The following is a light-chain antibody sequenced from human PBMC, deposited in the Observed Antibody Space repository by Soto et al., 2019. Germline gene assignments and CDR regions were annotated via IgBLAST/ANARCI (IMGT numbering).Light chain of an antibody. Sequence: DIQLTQSPSFLSASVGDRVTITCRASQAISSSLAWYQHNPGKAPKLLIYAASTLQNGVPSSFSGSGSGTEFTLTVSSLQPEDFATYYCQHLNDYRYTFGQRTNVEIK. CDR1: QAISSS. V-gene: IGKV1-9*01. CDR3: QHLNDYRYT. J-gene: IGKJ2*01. CDR2: AAS.